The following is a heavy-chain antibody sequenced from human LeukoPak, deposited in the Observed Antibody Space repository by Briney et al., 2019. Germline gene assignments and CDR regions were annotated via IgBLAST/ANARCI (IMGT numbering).Heavy chain of an antibody. CDR3: AREKWLRYYMDV. CDR1: GFTFSSYA. J-gene: IGHJ6*03. Sequence: PGGSLRLSCAASGFTFSSYAMHWVRQAPGKGLEWVAVISYDGSNKYYADSVKGRFTISRDNSKNTLYLQMNSLRAEDTAVYYCAREKWLRYYMDVWGKGTTVTVSS. D-gene: IGHD5-12*01. V-gene: IGHV3-30*04. CDR2: ISYDGSNK.